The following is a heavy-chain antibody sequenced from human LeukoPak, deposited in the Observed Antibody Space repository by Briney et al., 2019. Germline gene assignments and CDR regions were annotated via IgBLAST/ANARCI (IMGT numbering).Heavy chain of an antibody. CDR1: GFTFSSYG. CDR3: AKDHGIAAAGLLDY. D-gene: IGHD6-13*01. V-gene: IGHV3-30*18. J-gene: IGHJ4*02. Sequence: GGSLRLSCVASGFTFSSYGMHWVRQAPGKGLEWVAVISYDGSNKYYADSVKGRFTISRDNSKNTLYLQMNSLRAEDTAVYYCAKDHGIAAAGLLDYWGQGTLVTVSS. CDR2: ISYDGSNK.